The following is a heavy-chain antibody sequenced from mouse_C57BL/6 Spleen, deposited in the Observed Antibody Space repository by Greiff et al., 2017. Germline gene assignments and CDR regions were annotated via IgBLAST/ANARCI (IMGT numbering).Heavy chain of an antibody. CDR2: INPGSGGT. V-gene: IGHV1-54*01. J-gene: IGHJ4*01. CDR3: ARRNYGSSYGYYYAMDY. CDR1: GYAFTNYL. D-gene: IGHD1-1*01. Sequence: QVQLQQSGAELVRPGTSVKVSCKASGYAFTNYLIEWVKQRPGQGLEWIGVINPGSGGTNYNEKFKGKATLTADKSSSTAYMQLSSLTSEDSAVYFCARRNYGSSYGYYYAMDYWGQGTSVTVSS.